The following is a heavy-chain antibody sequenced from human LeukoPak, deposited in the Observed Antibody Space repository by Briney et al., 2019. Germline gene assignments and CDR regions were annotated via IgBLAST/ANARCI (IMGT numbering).Heavy chain of an antibody. D-gene: IGHD6-13*01. CDR2: IIPIFGTA. Sequence: ASVKVSCKASGGTFSSYAISWVRQAPGQGLEWMGGIIPIFGTANYAQKFQGRVTITADESTSTAYMELSSLRAEDTAVYYCANHVGPEVEQLVYWGQGTLVTVSS. V-gene: IGHV1-69*01. CDR1: GGTFSSYA. J-gene: IGHJ4*02. CDR3: ANHVGPEVEQLVY.